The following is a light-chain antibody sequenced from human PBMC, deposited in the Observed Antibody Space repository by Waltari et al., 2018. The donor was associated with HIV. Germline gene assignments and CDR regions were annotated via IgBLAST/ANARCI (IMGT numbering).Light chain of an antibody. J-gene: IGLJ2*01. CDR2: EVS. V-gene: IGLV2-14*01. Sequence: QSALTQPASVSGSPGQSITISCTGTSSDVGGYTYVSWYQQHPGKAPKLIIYEVSNRPSGVSDRFPGSKSGNTASLTISGLQAEDEADYFCSSYAMTTTVLFGGGTKLTVL. CDR1: SSDVGGYTY. CDR3: SSYAMTTTVL.